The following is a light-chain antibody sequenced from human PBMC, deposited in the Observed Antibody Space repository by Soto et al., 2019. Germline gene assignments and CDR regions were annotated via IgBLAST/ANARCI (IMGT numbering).Light chain of an antibody. Sequence: DIQMTQSPSSLSASVGDRVTITFRASQIISSYVNWYQQQPGQAPKLLIYAASRLQRGVPSRFSGSGSGTDFPLTISRLQPEDFATYSGQQSYSTPRTFAEGTKVELK. V-gene: IGKV1-39*01. CDR1: QIISSY. CDR2: AAS. J-gene: IGKJ1*01. CDR3: QQSYSTPRT.